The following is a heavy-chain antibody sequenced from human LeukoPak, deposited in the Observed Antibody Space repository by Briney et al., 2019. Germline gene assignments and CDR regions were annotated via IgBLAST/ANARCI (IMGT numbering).Heavy chain of an antibody. CDR3: AKGEYSSGWHGYDY. Sequence: GGSLRLSCAASGFTFSNYAMSWVRLAPGKGLEWVSTIGASSGSTYYADSVKGRFTISRDTSQNTLYLQMYSLRAEDTAVNYCAKGEYSSGWHGYDYWGQGTPVTVSS. CDR1: GFTFSNYA. V-gene: IGHV3-23*01. D-gene: IGHD6-19*01. CDR2: IGASSGST. J-gene: IGHJ4*02.